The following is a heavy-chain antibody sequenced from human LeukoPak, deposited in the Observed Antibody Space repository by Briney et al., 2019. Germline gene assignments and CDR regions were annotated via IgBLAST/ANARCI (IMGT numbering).Heavy chain of an antibody. Sequence: ASVKVSCKASGYTFTGYYMHWVRQAPGQGLEWMGWINPNSGGTNYAQKFQGRVTMTRDMSTSTAYMELSSLTSEDTAVYYCAAFGSSWYAFDYWGQGTLVTVSS. D-gene: IGHD6-13*01. CDR2: INPNSGGT. V-gene: IGHV1-2*02. CDR3: AAFGSSWYAFDY. J-gene: IGHJ4*02. CDR1: GYTFTGYY.